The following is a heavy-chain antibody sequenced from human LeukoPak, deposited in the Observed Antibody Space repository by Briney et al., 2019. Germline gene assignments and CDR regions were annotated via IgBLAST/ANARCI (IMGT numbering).Heavy chain of an antibody. V-gene: IGHV1-3*01. CDR1: GYTFTSYA. D-gene: IGHD3-22*01. Sequence: WASVKVSCKASGYTFTSYAMHWVRQAPGQGLEWMGWINAGNGNTKYSQKFQGRVTITRDTSASTAYMELSSLRSEDTAVYYCARVYDYYDSSGYYPFDYWGQGTLVTVSS. CDR3: ARVYDYYDSSGYYPFDY. J-gene: IGHJ4*02. CDR2: INAGNGNT.